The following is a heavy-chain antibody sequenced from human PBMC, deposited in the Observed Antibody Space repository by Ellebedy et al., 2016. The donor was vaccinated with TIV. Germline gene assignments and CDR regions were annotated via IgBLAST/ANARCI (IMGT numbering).Heavy chain of an antibody. V-gene: IGHV3-30-3*01. D-gene: IGHD6-19*01. Sequence: PGGSLRLSCAASGFTFSSYAMHWVRQAPGKGLEWVAVISYDGSNKYYADSVKGRFTISRDNSKNTLYLQMNSLRAEDTAVYYCARDRVAVAGKVLYYYYYGMDVWGQGTTVTVSS. CDR2: ISYDGSNK. CDR1: GFTFSSYA. CDR3: ARDRVAVAGKVLYYYYYGMDV. J-gene: IGHJ6*02.